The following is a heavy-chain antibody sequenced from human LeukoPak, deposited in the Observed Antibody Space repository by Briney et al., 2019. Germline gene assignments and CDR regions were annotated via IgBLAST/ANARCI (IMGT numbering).Heavy chain of an antibody. CDR1: GYTFTGYY. Sequence: ASVKVSCKASGYTFTGYYMHWVRQAPGQGLEWMGWINPNSGGTNYAQKFQGRVTMTRDTSISTAYMELSSLRSEDTAVYYCARAEYYYGSGSYDYWGQGTLVTVSS. CDR3: ARAEYYYGSGSYDY. CDR2: INPNSGGT. D-gene: IGHD3-10*01. J-gene: IGHJ4*02. V-gene: IGHV1-2*02.